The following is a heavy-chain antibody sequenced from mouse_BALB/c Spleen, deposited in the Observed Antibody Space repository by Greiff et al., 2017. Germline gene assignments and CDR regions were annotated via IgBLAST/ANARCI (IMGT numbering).Heavy chain of an antibody. Sequence: EVQRVEPGGGLVQPGGSRKLSCAASGFTFSSFGMNWVRQAPEQGLEWVAYISSGSSTIYYADTVKGRFTISRDNPKNTLFMQMTSLRSEDTAMYYCARGDGNYVPFFAYWGQGTLVTVSA. J-gene: IGHJ3*01. V-gene: IGHV5-17*02. CDR2: ISSGSSTI. D-gene: IGHD2-1*01. CDR1: GFTFSSFG. CDR3: ARGDGNYVPFFAY.